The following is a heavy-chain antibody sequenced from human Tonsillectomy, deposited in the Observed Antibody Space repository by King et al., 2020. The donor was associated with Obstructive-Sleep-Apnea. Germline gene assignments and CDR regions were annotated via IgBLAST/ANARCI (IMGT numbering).Heavy chain of an antibody. CDR1: GGSISSYY. CDR2: IYYSGST. J-gene: IGHJ4*02. V-gene: IGHV4-59*08. Sequence: VQLQESGPGLVKPSETLSLTCTVSGGSISSYYWSWIRQPPGKGLEWIGYIYYSGSTHYNPSLKSRVTISVDTSKNQFSLKLSSVTAADTAVYYCVRHTRDGYNSYYFDYWGQGTLVTVSS. D-gene: IGHD5-24*01. CDR3: VRHTRDGYNSYYFDY.